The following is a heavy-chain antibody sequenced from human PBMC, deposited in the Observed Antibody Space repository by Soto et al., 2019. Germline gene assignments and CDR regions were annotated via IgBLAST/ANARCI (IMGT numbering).Heavy chain of an antibody. CDR1: GFTFNIYA. V-gene: IGHV3-23*01. CDR3: ATVHNTSRSPDY. Sequence: GGSLRLSCAASGFTFNIYAMTWVRQAPGKGLEWVSTTGATGRTTYYSDSVKGRFTVSRDNSKNTLDLQMSNLRAEDTAVYYCATVHNTSRSPDYWGQGTLVTVSS. CDR2: TGATGRTT. D-gene: IGHD1-20*01. J-gene: IGHJ4*02.